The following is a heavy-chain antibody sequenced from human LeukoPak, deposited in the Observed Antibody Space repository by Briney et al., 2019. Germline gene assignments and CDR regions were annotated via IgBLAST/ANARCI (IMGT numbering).Heavy chain of an antibody. CDR1: GYTFSCYA. CDR3: AKDLSLPRFDP. J-gene: IGHJ5*02. V-gene: IGHV3-23*01. Sequence: GGSLRLSCAASGYTFSCYAVSWVRQAPGKGLEWVSAISGSGGSTYYADSVKGRFTISRDNSKNTLYLQMNSLRAEDTAVYYCAKDLSLPRFDPWGQGTLVTVSS. D-gene: IGHD2/OR15-2a*01. CDR2: ISGSGGST.